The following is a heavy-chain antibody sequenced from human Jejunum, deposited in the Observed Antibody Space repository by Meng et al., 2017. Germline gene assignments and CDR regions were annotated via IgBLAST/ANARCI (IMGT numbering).Heavy chain of an antibody. Sequence: QVHMQESGQGLVKPLGTLSLTCAVSGGSISDSNWWSWVRQPPGKGLEWIGEIYHTGSTNYNPSLKSRVTMSLDKSKNQFFLDLTSVTAADTAVYYCARDLLGPAIAASGYFDPWGQGTLVTVSS. CDR1: GGSISDSNW. V-gene: IGHV4-4*02. J-gene: IGHJ5*02. CDR3: ARDLLGPAIAASGYFDP. D-gene: IGHD5-12*01. CDR2: IYHTGST.